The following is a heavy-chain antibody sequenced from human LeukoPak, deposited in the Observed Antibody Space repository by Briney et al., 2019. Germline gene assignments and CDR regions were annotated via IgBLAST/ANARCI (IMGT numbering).Heavy chain of an antibody. CDR2: IYYSGST. J-gene: IGHJ5*02. CDR3: ARQQRIVVVPSWFDP. Sequence: PSETLSLTCTVSGGSISSYYWGWIRQPPGKGLEWIGSIYYSGSTYYNPSLKSRVTISVDTSKNQFSLKLSSVTAADTAVYYCARQQRIVVVPSWFDPWGQGTLVTVSS. CDR1: GGSISSYY. D-gene: IGHD2-2*01. V-gene: IGHV4-39*01.